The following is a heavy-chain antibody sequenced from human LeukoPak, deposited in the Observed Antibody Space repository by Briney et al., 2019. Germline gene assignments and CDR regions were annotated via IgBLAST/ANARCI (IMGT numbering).Heavy chain of an antibody. J-gene: IGHJ4*02. D-gene: IGHD6-19*01. Sequence: SETLSLTCTVSGGSISSSSYYWSWIRQPPGKGLEWIGYIYYSGSTNYNPSLKSRVTISVDTSKNQFSLKLSSVTAADTAVYYCARRILAVAPFDYWGQGTLVTVSS. CDR1: GGSISSSSYY. CDR3: ARRILAVAPFDY. V-gene: IGHV4-61*05. CDR2: IYYSGST.